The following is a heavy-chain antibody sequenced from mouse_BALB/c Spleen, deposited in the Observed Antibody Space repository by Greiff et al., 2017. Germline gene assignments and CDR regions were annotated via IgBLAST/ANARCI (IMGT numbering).Heavy chain of an antibody. D-gene: IGHD2-12*01. Sequence: EVQGVESGGGLVKPGGSLKLSCAASGFAFSSYDMSWVRQTPEKRLEWVAYISSGGGSTYYPDTVKGRFTISRDNAKNTLYLQMSSLKSEDTAMYYCARQGVTTAWFAYWGQGTLVTVSA. CDR2: ISSGGGST. CDR1: GFAFSSYD. CDR3: ARQGVTTAWFAY. V-gene: IGHV5-12-1*01. J-gene: IGHJ3*01.